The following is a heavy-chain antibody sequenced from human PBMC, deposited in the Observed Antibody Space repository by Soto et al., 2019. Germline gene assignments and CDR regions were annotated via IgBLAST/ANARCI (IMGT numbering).Heavy chain of an antibody. CDR3: VRPDSTGYYSH. V-gene: IGHV5-51*01. J-gene: IGHJ4*02. CDR1: GYIFTNYW. D-gene: IGHD3-9*01. Sequence: PGESLKISCKSSGYIFTNYWIGWVRQIPGKGLEWMGIINPADSDTRYSPSFQGQVTVSVDKSISTAYLHRGSLKASDTAMYYCVRPDSTGYYSHWGQGTPVTVSS. CDR2: INPADSDT.